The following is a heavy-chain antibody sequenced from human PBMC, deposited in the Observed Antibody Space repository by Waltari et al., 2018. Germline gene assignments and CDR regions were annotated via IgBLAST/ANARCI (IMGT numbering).Heavy chain of an antibody. V-gene: IGHV4-59*01. J-gene: IGHJ3*02. D-gene: IGHD3-10*01. CDR1: GCSISSYY. CDR2: IYYSGST. CDR3: ARASEFEGNAFDI. Sequence: QVQLQESGPGLVKPSETLSLTCTVSGCSISSYYWSWIRQPPGKGLEWIGYIYYSGSTNYNPSLKSRVTISVDTSKNQFSLKLSSVTAADTAVYYCARASEFEGNAFDIWGQGTMVTVSS.